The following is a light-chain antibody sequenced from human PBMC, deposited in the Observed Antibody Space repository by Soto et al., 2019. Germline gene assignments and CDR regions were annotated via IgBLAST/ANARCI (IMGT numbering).Light chain of an antibody. CDR2: DAS. V-gene: IGKV3-11*01. J-gene: IGKJ2*01. Sequence: EIVLTQSPATLSLSPGERATLSCRASQSVSTYLAWYQQKPGQTPRLLIYDASNRATGIPARFSGSGSGTDFTLTISRLEPEDFAVYYCQQRSHWPTFGQGTKLEI. CDR1: QSVSTY. CDR3: QQRSHWPT.